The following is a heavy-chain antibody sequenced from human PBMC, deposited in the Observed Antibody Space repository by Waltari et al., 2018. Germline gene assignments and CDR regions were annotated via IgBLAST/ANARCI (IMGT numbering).Heavy chain of an antibody. V-gene: IGHV3-49*04. Sequence: EVQLVESGGGLVQPGRSLRLSCTASGFTFGDYAMSWVRQAPGKGQEWVGFIRSKAYGGTTEYAASVKGRFTISRDDSKSIAYLQMNSLKTEDTAVYYCTREVAAAGTGVAPRHDAFDIWGQGTMVTVSS. CDR3: TREVAAAGTGVAPRHDAFDI. J-gene: IGHJ3*02. CDR1: GFTFGDYA. D-gene: IGHD6-13*01. CDR2: IRSKAYGGTT.